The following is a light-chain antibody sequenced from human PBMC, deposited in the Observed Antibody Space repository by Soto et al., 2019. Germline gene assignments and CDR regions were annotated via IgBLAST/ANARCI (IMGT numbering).Light chain of an antibody. CDR3: QQYDKWPRT. CDR1: QSISRG. CDR2: DAS. J-gene: IGKJ1*01. Sequence: TQSPSTLSASVGDRVTITCRASQSISRGLAWYQQKPGKAPKLLIYDASSLESGVPSRFSGSGSGTEFTLTISSLQSEDFAVYYCQQYDKWPRTFGQGTKVDNK. V-gene: IGKV1-5*01.